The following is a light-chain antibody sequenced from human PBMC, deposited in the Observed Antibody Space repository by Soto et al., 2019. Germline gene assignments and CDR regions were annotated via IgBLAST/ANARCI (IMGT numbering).Light chain of an antibody. Sequence: DIRIPHSPSTLSSSVGDRVTITCRASHSISAWMAWYQQKPGKAPKLLIYGASSLASGVPSRFSGSGSGTEFTLTISSLQPDDFATYYCQQHNGYSERMFGQGTKVDIK. CDR3: QQHNGYSERM. V-gene: IGKV1-5*01. CDR2: GAS. J-gene: IGKJ1*01. CDR1: HSISAW.